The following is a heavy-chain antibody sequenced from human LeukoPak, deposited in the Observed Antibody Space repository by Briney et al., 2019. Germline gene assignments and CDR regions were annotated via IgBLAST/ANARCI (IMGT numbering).Heavy chain of an antibody. CDR2: IYYSGST. CDR1: GFTFSSYA. CDR3: ARAMARDDAFDI. D-gene: IGHD5-18*01. Sequence: GSLRLSCAASGFTFSSYAMSWIRQPPGKGLEWIGYIYYSGSTNYNPSLKSRVTISVDTSKNQFSLKLSSVTAADTAVYYCARAMARDDAFDIWGQGTMVTVSS. V-gene: IGHV4-59*08. J-gene: IGHJ3*02.